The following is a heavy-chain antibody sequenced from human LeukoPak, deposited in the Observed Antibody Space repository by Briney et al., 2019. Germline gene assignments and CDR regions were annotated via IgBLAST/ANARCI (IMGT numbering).Heavy chain of an antibody. CDR1: VYTFTGYY. V-gene: IGHV1-2*02. J-gene: IGHJ4*02. CDR3: ATQKYSSGWSFDY. Sequence: ASVKVSCKASVYTFTGYYMHWVRQAPGQGLEWMGWINPNSGGTNYAQKFQGRVTMTRDTSISTAYMELSRLRSDDTAVYYRATQKYSSGWSFDYWGQGTLVTVSS. CDR2: INPNSGGT. D-gene: IGHD6-19*01.